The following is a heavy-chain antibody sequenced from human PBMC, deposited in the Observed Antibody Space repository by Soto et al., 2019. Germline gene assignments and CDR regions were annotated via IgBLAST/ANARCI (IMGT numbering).Heavy chain of an antibody. CDR3: ARRYSITSRTMDV. Sequence: EVQLVESGGGLVQPGGSLRLSCEASGFTFSNYYMTWVRQAPGKGLEWVSYISSSSSSIDYADSVQGRFSISRDNAKSSLYLQMNSLRDEDTAVYYCARRYSITSRTMDVWGQGTTVTVSS. CDR2: ISSSSSSI. CDR1: GFTFSNYY. V-gene: IGHV3-48*02. D-gene: IGHD6-13*01. J-gene: IGHJ6*02.